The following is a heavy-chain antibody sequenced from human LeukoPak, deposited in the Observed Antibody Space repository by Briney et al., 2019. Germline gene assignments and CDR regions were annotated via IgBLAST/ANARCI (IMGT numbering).Heavy chain of an antibody. D-gene: IGHD4-23*01. Sequence: SETLSLTCTVSGGSISSYYWSWIRQPAGKGLEWIGRIYTSGSTNYNPSLKSRVTISVDTSKNQFSLKLSSVTAADTAVYYCARAPPYYGGISYYYYGMDVWGQGTTVTVSS. J-gene: IGHJ6*02. CDR1: GGSISSYY. V-gene: IGHV4-4*07. CDR3: ARAPPYYGGISYYYYGMDV. CDR2: IYTSGST.